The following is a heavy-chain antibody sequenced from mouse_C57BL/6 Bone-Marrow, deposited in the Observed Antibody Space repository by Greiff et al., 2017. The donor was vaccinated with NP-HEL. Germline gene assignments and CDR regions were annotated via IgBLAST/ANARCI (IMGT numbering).Heavy chain of an antibody. CDR2: ISNGGGST. J-gene: IGHJ1*03. CDR1: GFTFSDYY. D-gene: IGHD2-3*01. V-gene: IGHV5-12*01. Sequence: EVKVVESGGGLVQPGGSLKLSCAASGFTFSDYYMYWVRQTPEKRLEWVAYISNGGGSTYYPDTVKGRFTISRDNAKNTLYLQMSRLKSEDTAMYYCARQYDGFWYFDVWGTGTTVTVSS. CDR3: ARQYDGFWYFDV.